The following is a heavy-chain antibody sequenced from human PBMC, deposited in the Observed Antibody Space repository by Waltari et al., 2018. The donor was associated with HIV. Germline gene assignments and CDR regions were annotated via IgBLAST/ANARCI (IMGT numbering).Heavy chain of an antibody. Sequence: DVLLVESGGGLVQPGGSLRLSCAASGFTFSPYNMHWVRQAPGKGLEWLASITSDSDAIYYAQSVRGRFIVSRDNADNSLHLEMNSLRADDTAVYYCARDDSGAYHLGWFDPWGQGTLVSVSS. J-gene: IGHJ5*02. CDR1: GFTFSPYN. CDR2: ITSDSDAI. V-gene: IGHV3-48*01. D-gene: IGHD3-22*01. CDR3: ARDDSGAYHLGWFDP.